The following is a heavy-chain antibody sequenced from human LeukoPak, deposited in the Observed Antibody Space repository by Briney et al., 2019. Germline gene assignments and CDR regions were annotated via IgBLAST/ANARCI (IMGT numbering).Heavy chain of an antibody. D-gene: IGHD2-15*01. Sequence: GGSLRLSCAASGFTFSSYAMHWVRQAPGKGLEWVAVISYDGSNKYYADSVKARFTISRDNSKNTLYLQMNSLRAEDTAVYYCARDLLSFLVVVVAATPYFDYWGQGTLVTVSS. CDR2: ISYDGSNK. CDR1: GFTFSSYA. J-gene: IGHJ4*02. CDR3: ARDLLSFLVVVVAATPYFDY. V-gene: IGHV3-30*04.